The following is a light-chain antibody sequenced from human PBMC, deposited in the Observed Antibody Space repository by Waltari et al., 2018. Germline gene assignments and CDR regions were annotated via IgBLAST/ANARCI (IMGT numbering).Light chain of an antibody. J-gene: IGLJ3*02. CDR3: NSYTNNSTLV. V-gene: IGLV2-14*01. Sequence: QSALTQPASVSGSPGQSITISCTGTSSDVGAYSYFSWYQQFPGKVPKRIIYDVIRRPSGVSNRFSGSKSGNTASLTISGLQGEDEAHYYCNSYTNNSTLVFGGGTELTVL. CDR2: DVI. CDR1: SSDVGAYSY.